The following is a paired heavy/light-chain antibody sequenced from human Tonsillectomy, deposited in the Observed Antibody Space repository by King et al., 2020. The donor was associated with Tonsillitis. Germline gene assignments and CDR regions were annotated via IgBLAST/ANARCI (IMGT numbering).Heavy chain of an antibody. V-gene: IGHV3-11*01. Sequence: QVQLVESGGGLVKPGGSLRLSCAASGFTFSDYYMTWIRQAPGKGLEWVSYISSSGNTIYYADSVKGRFTISRDNAKNSLYLQMNSLRAEDTAVYYCARDVFVVVPAAIDTHWYFDLWGRGTLVTVSS. CDR3: ARDVFVVVPAAIDTHWYFDL. CDR2: ISSSGNTI. D-gene: IGHD2-2*01. CDR1: GFTFSDYY. J-gene: IGHJ2*01.
Light chain of an antibody. CDR2: VVS. CDR1: QSISSY. V-gene: IGKV1-39*01. CDR3: QQSYSAPRT. J-gene: IGKJ1*01. Sequence: DIQMTQSPSSLSASVGDRVTITCRASQSISSYLNWYQQKPGKAPKFLIYVVSSLQSGVPSRFSGSGSGTDFTLTISSLQPEDFATYYCQQSYSAPRTFGQGTKVEIK.